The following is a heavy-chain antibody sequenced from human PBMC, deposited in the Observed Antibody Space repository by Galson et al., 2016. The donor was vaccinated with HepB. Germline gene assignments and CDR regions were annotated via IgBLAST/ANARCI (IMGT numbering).Heavy chain of an antibody. CDR1: GFPFTNAW. J-gene: IGHJ4*02. CDR3: TTLAAAGFY. Sequence: SLRLSCAASGFPFTNAWMIWVRQAPGKGLEWVGRIKSRADGGTVDYAAPVKGRVNITRDDSKNTLYLQMNSLKTEDTGVYFCTTLAAAGFYWGRGTLVTVSS. D-gene: IGHD6-25*01. CDR2: IKSRADGGTV. V-gene: IGHV3-15*01.